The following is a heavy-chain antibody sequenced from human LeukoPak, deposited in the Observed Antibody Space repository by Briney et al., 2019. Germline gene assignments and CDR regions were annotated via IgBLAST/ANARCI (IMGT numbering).Heavy chain of an antibody. Sequence: GGSLRLSCAASGFTFSSYSMHWVRQAPGKGLEWVSSISTTTYTYYADSVKGRFTISRDNAKNSLYLQMNSLRAEDTGVYYCARDDGDVWGIGTTVTVSS. CDR3: ARDDGDV. V-gene: IGHV3-21*01. J-gene: IGHJ6*03. CDR1: GFTFSSYS. CDR2: ISTTTYT.